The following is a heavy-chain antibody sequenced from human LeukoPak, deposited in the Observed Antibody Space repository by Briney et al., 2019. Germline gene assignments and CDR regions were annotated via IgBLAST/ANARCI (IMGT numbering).Heavy chain of an antibody. CDR1: GFTFRSYG. Sequence: GGSLRLSCVASGFTFRSYGIHWVRQAPGKGLEWLAFIWYDEITKNYADSVKGRFTISRDNAKNSLYLQMNSLRAEDTAVYYCARFSSVAGTGCFDPWGQGTLVTVSS. J-gene: IGHJ5*02. CDR2: IWYDEITK. D-gene: IGHD6-13*01. V-gene: IGHV3-30*02. CDR3: ARFSSVAGTGCFDP.